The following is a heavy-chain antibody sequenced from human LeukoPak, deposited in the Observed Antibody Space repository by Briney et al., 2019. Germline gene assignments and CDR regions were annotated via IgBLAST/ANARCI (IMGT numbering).Heavy chain of an antibody. CDR3: ARELYLYYYDSSGYSEDHYGMDV. J-gene: IGHJ6*02. CDR2: IIPILGIA. Sequence: SVKVSCKASGGTFSSYAISWVRQAPGQGLEWMGRIIPILGIANYAQKFQGRVTITAGKSTSTAYMELSSLRSEDTAVYYCARELYLYYYDSSGYSEDHYGMDVWGQGTTVTVSS. D-gene: IGHD3-22*01. V-gene: IGHV1-69*04. CDR1: GGTFSSYA.